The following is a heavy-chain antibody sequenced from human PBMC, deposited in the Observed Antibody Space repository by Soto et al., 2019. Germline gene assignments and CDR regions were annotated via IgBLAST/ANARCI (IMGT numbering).Heavy chain of an antibody. D-gene: IGHD1-26*01. CDR1: GASITSTSYH. CDR3: ARSVGDYYYGMDV. V-gene: IGHV4-39*01. CDR2: FYYRGST. Sequence: QLQLQESGPGMVKPSETLSLTCTVSGASITSTSYHWGWIRQPPGKGLEWIGNFYYRGSTYYNPSLRSRVTXSXDXXKTQFSVQVSSVTATDTAVYYCARSVGDYYYGMDVWGQGTTVTVSS. J-gene: IGHJ6*02.